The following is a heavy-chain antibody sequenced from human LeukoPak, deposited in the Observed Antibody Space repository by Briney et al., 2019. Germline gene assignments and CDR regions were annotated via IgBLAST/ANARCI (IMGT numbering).Heavy chain of an antibody. J-gene: IGHJ4*02. V-gene: IGHV4-61*02. CDR3: AREREGPYGYLDY. CDR2: IYTSGST. CDR1: GGSISSASYY. D-gene: IGHD4-17*01. Sequence: PSQTLSLTCTVSGGSISSASYYWSWIRQPAGKGLQWIVRIYTSGSTYYNPSLKSRVTISVDTSKNQFSLKLSSVTAADTAVYYCAREREGPYGYLDYWGQGSLVTVSS.